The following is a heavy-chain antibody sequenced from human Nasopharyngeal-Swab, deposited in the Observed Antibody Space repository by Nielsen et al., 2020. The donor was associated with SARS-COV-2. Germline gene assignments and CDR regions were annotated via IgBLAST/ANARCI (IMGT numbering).Heavy chain of an antibody. CDR2: ISYSGKT. Sequence: SETLSLTCTVSGDSISSGSYYWGWIRQTPGKGLEWIGSISYSGKTFYNPSLKSRVTISVDTSQNQFSLKLSSVTAADTAVYYCARSARSGSQLFRAFDIWGQGTLVTVSS. CDR3: ARSARSGSQLFRAFDI. CDR1: GDSISSGSYY. J-gene: IGHJ3*02. V-gene: IGHV4-39*07. D-gene: IGHD1-26*01.